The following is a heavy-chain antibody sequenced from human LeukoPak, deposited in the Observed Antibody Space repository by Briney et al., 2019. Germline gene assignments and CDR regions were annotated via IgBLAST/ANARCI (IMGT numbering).Heavy chain of an antibody. CDR3: AREGTTVTAQTFDY. Sequence: GATVKISCKVSGYTFTDYYMHWVQQAPGKGLEWMGLVDPEDGETIYAEKFQGRVTITADTSTDTAYMELSSLRSEDTAVCYCAREGTTVTAQTFDYWGQGTLVTVSS. V-gene: IGHV1-69-2*01. J-gene: IGHJ4*02. CDR2: VDPEDGET. CDR1: GYTFTDYY. D-gene: IGHD4-17*01.